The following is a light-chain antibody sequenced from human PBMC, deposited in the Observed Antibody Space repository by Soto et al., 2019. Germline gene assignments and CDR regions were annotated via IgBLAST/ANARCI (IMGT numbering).Light chain of an antibody. CDR1: SSDVGGYNY. CDR3: CSYSRTYTYV. J-gene: IGLJ1*01. CDR2: EVS. V-gene: IGLV2-14*01. Sequence: QSALTQPASVSGSPGQSITISCTGTSSDVGGYNYVSWYQQHPGKAPKLMIYEVSNRPSGVSNRFSGSKSGNTASLTISGLQAEDEADYYCCSYSRTYTYVFATATKLTVL.